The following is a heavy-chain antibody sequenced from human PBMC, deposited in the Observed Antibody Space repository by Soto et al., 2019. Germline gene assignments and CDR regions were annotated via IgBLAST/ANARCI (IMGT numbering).Heavy chain of an antibody. CDR1: GYSFTSYW. J-gene: IGHJ6*02. CDR2: IYPGDSDT. V-gene: IGHV5-51*01. D-gene: IGHD6-13*01. Sequence: GESLKISCKGSGYSFTSYWIGWVRQMPGKGLEWMGIIYPGDSDTRYSPSFQGQVTISADKSISTAYLQWSSLKASDTAMYYCARQRVQYSSSWNETYYYYGMDVWGQGTTVTVSS. CDR3: ARQRVQYSSSWNETYYYYGMDV.